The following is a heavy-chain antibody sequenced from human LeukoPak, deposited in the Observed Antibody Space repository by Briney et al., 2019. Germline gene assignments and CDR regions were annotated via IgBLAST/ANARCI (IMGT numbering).Heavy chain of an antibody. D-gene: IGHD2-2*01. CDR3: AKDHSRRYCSSTSCYTFAFDI. CDR1: GFTFSSYA. CDR2: ISGSGGST. J-gene: IGHJ3*02. V-gene: IGHV3-23*01. Sequence: GGSLRLSCAASGFTFSSYAMSWVRQAPGKGLEWVSAISGSGGSTYYADSVKGRFTISRDNSKNTLYLQMNSLRAEDTAVYYCAKDHSRRYCSSTSCYTFAFDIWGQGTMVTVSS.